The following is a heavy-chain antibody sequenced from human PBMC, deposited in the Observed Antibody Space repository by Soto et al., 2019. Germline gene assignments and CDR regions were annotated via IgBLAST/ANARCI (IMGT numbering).Heavy chain of an antibody. J-gene: IGHJ3*02. V-gene: IGHV3-23*01. CDR2: ISAGGGST. CDR1: GFTFSSYA. CDR3: AKDQDSLWGSSAFDI. Sequence: EVQLLESGGDLVPPGGSLRLSCAASGFTFSSYAMSWVRQAPGKGLEWVSGISAGGGSTYYADSVKGRFTISRDNSKNTLYLQMNSLRAENTAVYYCAKDQDSLWGSSAFDIWGQGTMVTVSS. D-gene: IGHD3-16*01.